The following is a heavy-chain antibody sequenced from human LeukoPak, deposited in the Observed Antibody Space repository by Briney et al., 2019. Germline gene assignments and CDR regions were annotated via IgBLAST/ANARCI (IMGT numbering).Heavy chain of an antibody. Sequence: ASVKVSCKVSGYTLTELSMHWVRQAPGKGLEWMGGFDPEDGETIYAQKFQGRVTMTEDTSTDTAYMELSSLRSEDTAVYYCATVGNGVPPIVGATEYYFDYWGQGTLVTVPS. CDR3: ATVGNGVPPIVGATEYYFDY. CDR1: GYTLTELS. D-gene: IGHD1-26*01. J-gene: IGHJ4*02. V-gene: IGHV1-24*01. CDR2: FDPEDGET.